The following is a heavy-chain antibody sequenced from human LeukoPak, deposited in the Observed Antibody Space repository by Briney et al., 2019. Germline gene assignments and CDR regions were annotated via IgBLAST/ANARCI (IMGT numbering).Heavy chain of an antibody. J-gene: IGHJ3*02. V-gene: IGHV3-23*01. D-gene: IGHD3-22*01. CDR1: GFTFSSYV. CDR2: ISNSGDNT. Sequence: GGSLRLSCAASGFTFSSYVMSWVRQAPGKGLEWVSAISNSGDNTYYADSVKGRFTISRDNSKDTLYLQMNSLRAEDTAVYYCAKLRGYYYDSSGYSDPAFDIWGQGTMVTVSS. CDR3: AKLRGYYYDSSGYSDPAFDI.